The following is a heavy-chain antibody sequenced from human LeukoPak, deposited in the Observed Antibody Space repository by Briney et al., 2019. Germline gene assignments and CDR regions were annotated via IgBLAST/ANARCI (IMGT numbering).Heavy chain of an antibody. D-gene: IGHD5-24*01. CDR2: INSDGSST. Sequence: PGGCLRLSCAASGFTFSSYWMHWVRQAPGKGLVWVSRINSDGSSTSYADSVKGRFTISRDNAKNTLYLQMNSLRAEDTAVYYCARDGREMATTYYYYGMDVWGQGTTVTVSS. CDR1: GFTFSSYW. V-gene: IGHV3-74*01. CDR3: ARDGREMATTYYYYGMDV. J-gene: IGHJ6*02.